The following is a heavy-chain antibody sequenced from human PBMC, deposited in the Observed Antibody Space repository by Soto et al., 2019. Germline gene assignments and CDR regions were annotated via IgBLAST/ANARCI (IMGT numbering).Heavy chain of an antibody. D-gene: IGHD4-17*01. V-gene: IGHV6-1*01. CDR2: TYYRSKWYN. CDR3: ARALHLRLYYYYGMDV. J-gene: IGHJ6*02. Sequence: SQTLSLTCAISGDSVSSNSAAWNWIRQSPSRGLEWLGRTYYRSKWYNDYAVSVKSRITINPDTSKNQFSLQLNSVTPEDTAVYYCARALHLRLYYYYGMDVWGQGTTVPVSS. CDR1: GDSVSSNSAA.